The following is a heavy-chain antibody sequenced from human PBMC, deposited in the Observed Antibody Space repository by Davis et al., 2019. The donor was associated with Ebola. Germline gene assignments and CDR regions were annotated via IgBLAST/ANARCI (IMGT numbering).Heavy chain of an antibody. V-gene: IGHV3-23*01. CDR1: GFTFSSYA. CDR2: ISGSGGNT. D-gene: IGHD2-2*01. J-gene: IGHJ4*02. CDR3: AREAPVPAANYFDY. Sequence: GESLKISCAASGFTFSSYAMSCVRQAPGKGLEWVSTISGSGGNTYYADSVKGRFTISRDNSKNTLYLQMNSLRAEDTAVYYCAREAPVPAANYFDYWGQGTLVTVSS.